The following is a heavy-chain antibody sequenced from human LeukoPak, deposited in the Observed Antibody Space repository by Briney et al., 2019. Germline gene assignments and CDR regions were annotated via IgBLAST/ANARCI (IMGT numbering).Heavy chain of an antibody. CDR1: GGSFSGYY. J-gene: IGHJ4*02. CDR3: ARAGYNWNYALLFDY. Sequence: SETLSLTCAVYGGSFSGYYWSWIRQPPGKGLEWIGEINHSGSTNYNPSLKSRVTISVDTSKNQFSLKLSSVTAADTAVYYCARAGYNWNYALLFDYWGQGTLVTVSS. D-gene: IGHD1-7*01. V-gene: IGHV4-34*01. CDR2: INHSGST.